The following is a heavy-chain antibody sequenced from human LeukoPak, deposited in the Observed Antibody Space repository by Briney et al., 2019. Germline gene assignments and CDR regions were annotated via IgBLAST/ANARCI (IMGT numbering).Heavy chain of an antibody. V-gene: IGHV3-30*04. CDR3: ARVGRVSIYPSYMDV. CDR2: ISDDGRDV. D-gene: IGHD6-6*01. J-gene: IGHJ6*03. CDR1: GFTFSTFP. Sequence: GTSLRLSCEASGFTFSTFPMHWVRQTPDKGLEWVAVISDDGRDVYYADSVKGRFTISRANSKNTLYLQMHSVSPEDTAVVYCARVGRVSIYPSYMDVWGKGTTVTVSS.